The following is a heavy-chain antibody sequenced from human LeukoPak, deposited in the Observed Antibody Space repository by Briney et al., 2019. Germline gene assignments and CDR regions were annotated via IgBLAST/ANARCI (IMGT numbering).Heavy chain of an antibody. V-gene: IGHV3-73*01. CDR2: IRSKANSYAT. CDR3: TRHTSGYSYGSFDY. Sequence: GGSLKLSCAASGFTFSGSAMHWVRQASGKGLEWVGRIRSKANSYATAYAASVKGRFTISRDDSKNTAYLQMNSLKTEDTAVYYCTRHTSGYSYGSFDYWGQGTLVTVSS. CDR1: GFTFSGSA. J-gene: IGHJ4*02. D-gene: IGHD5-18*01.